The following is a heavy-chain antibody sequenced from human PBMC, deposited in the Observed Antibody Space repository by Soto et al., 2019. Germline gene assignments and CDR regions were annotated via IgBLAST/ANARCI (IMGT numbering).Heavy chain of an antibody. Sequence: EVQLVESGGDLVQPGGSLRLSCAASGFAFSGYWMSWVRQAPGKGLEGVANIKQDGSEKYYVDSVKGRFTISRDNAKNSLYLQMNSPRVEDTAVYYCARATSVDAYWGQGTLVTVSS. J-gene: IGHJ4*02. D-gene: IGHD5-12*01. V-gene: IGHV3-7*01. CDR3: ARATSVDAY. CDR1: GFAFSGYW. CDR2: IKQDGSEK.